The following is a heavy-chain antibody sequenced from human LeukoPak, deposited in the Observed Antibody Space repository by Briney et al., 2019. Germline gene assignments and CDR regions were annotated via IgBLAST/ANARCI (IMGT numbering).Heavy chain of an antibody. J-gene: IGHJ4*02. CDR1: GFTFSSYW. D-gene: IGHD6-6*01. V-gene: IGHV3-7*01. CDR3: ARGSENTSSTNYYFDY. CDR2: IKQDGSEK. Sequence: GGSLRLSCAASGFTFSSYWMSWVRQAPGKGLEWVANIKQDGSEKHYVDSVKGRFTISRDNAKKSLFLHMNSLRVEDTAVYYCARGSENTSSTNYYFDYWGQGTLVTVSS.